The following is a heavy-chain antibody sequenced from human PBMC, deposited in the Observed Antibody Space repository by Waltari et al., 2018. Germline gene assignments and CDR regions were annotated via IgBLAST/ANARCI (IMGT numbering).Heavy chain of an antibody. V-gene: IGHV1-2*02. Sequence: QVQLVQSGAEVKKPGASVKVSCKASGYTFTGYYMHWVRQAPGQGLEWMGWINPNSGGTNYAQKFQGRVTMTRDTSISTAYMELSRLRSDDTAVYYCARGRGDIVVVPAGPRSRPRYNWFDPWGQGTLVTVSS. CDR1: GYTFTGYY. D-gene: IGHD2-2*01. J-gene: IGHJ5*02. CDR2: INPNSGGT. CDR3: ARGRGDIVVVPAGPRSRPRYNWFDP.